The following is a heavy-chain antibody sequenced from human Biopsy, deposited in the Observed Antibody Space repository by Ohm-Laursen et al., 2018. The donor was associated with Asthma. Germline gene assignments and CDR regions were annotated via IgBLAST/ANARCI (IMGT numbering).Heavy chain of an antibody. CDR3: ARDGSSVAGTPYGMDV. CDR2: IYYTGST. CDR1: GGSVSSGGYY. J-gene: IGHJ6*02. Sequence: TLSLTCTVSGGSVSSGGYYWTWIRQHPGKGLEWIGYIYYTGSTDYNPSLKSRVTISLDTSKNQFSLTLRSVTAADTAVYYCARDGSSVAGTPYGMDVWGQGTTVTVSS. V-gene: IGHV4-31*03. D-gene: IGHD6-19*01.